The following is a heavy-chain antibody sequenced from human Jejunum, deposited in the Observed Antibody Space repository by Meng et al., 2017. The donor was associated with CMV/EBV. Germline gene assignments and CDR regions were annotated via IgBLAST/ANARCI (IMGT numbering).Heavy chain of an antibody. Sequence: SCAASGFTFSTSHMNWVRQAPGKGLEWVSYISSGSGTIYYADSVRGRFTVSRDNAKTSLYLQMNSLRAEDTAVYYCARGGSYSPDYWGQGTLVTVSS. CDR1: GFTFSTSH. V-gene: IGHV3-48*04. J-gene: IGHJ4*02. CDR3: ARGGSYSPDY. CDR2: ISSGSGTI. D-gene: IGHD1-26*01.